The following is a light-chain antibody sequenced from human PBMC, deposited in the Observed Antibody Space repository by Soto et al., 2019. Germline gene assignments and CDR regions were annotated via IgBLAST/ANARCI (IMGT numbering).Light chain of an antibody. CDR3: QQYASYPLT. CDR2: KAS. V-gene: IGKV1-5*03. Sequence: DIQMTQSPSTLSASVGDRVTITCRASQSISSWLAWYQHKPGKAPNRLIYKASSLESGVPSRFSGSGSGTEFTLTVSSLQPDDFATYYCQQYASYPLTFGGGTKVEIK. J-gene: IGKJ4*01. CDR1: QSISSW.